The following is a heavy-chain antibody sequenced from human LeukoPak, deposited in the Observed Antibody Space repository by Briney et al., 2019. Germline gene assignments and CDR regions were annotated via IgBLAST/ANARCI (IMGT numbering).Heavy chain of an antibody. J-gene: IGHJ3*02. CDR1: GYTFTSYG. D-gene: IGHD5-24*01. CDR2: ISAYNGNT. CDR3: ARGENAFDI. Sequence: ASVKVSCKTSGYTFTSYGVSWVRQAPGQGLEWMGWISAYNGNTDYPQRLQGRVTMTTDTSTNTANMELRSLRSDDTAVYYCARGENAFDIWGQGTMVTVSS. V-gene: IGHV1-18*01.